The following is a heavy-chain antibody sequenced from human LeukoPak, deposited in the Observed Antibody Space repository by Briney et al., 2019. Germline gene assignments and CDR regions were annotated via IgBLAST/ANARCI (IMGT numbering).Heavy chain of an antibody. CDR1: GFTFSSYS. CDR3: AREFVLGDYDY. CDR2: ISSSSSYI. J-gene: IGHJ4*02. V-gene: IGHV3-21*01. D-gene: IGHD2-21*01. Sequence: GGSLRLSCAASGFTFSSYSMNWVRQAPGKGLEWVSSISSSSSYIYYADSVKGRFTISRGNAKNSLYLQMNSLRAEDTAVYYCAREFVLGDYDYWGQGTLVTVSS.